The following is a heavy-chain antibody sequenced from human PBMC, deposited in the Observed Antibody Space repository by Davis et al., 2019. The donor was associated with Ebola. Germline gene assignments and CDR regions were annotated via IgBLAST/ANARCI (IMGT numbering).Heavy chain of an antibody. CDR1: GFTFSSYS. CDR3: ARVRFGDIVVVPARVNWFDP. CDR2: ISSSSSYI. J-gene: IGHJ5*02. Sequence: GGSLRLSCAASGFTFSSYSMNWVRQPPGKGLEWVSSISSSSSYIYYADSVKGRFTISRDNAKNSLYLQMNSLRAEDTAVYYCARVRFGDIVVVPARVNWFDPWGQGTLVTVSS. V-gene: IGHV3-21*01. D-gene: IGHD2-2*01.